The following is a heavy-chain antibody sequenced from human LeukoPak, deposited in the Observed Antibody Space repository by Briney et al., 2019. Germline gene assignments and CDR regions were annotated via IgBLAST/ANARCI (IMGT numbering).Heavy chain of an antibody. CDR3: AKGNDFWNQLDY. Sequence: GGSLRLSCAASGFTFSSYGMHWVRQAPGKGLEWVAFIRYDGSNKYYADSVKGRFTISRDNSKNTLYLQMNSLRAEDTAVYYCAKGNDFWNQLDYWGQGTLVTVSS. CDR1: GFTFSSYG. V-gene: IGHV3-30*02. D-gene: IGHD3-3*01. J-gene: IGHJ4*02. CDR2: IRYDGSNK.